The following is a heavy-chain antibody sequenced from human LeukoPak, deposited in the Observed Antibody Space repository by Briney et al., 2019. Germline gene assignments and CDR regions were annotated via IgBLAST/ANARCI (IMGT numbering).Heavy chain of an antibody. Sequence: GGSLRLSCAASGFTFSNYGMHWVRQAPGKGLEWVAGIWYDGSKTYYADSVKGRFTISRDDSKNTLYLQMNSLRVGDTAAYYCAREGFDPWGQRTLVTVSS. CDR1: GFTFSNYG. CDR3: AREGFDP. V-gene: IGHV3-33*01. J-gene: IGHJ5*02. CDR2: IWYDGSKT.